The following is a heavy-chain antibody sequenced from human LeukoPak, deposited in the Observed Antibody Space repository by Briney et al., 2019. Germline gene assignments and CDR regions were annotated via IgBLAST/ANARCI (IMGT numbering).Heavy chain of an antibody. Sequence: ASVKVSCKASGYTFTIYGISWVRQAPGQGLEWMGWISAYNGNTNYAQKLQGRVTMTTDTSTSTAYMELRSLRSDDTAVYYCARGGLNYYDSSGHFDYWGQGTLVTVSS. CDR1: GYTFTIYG. CDR2: ISAYNGNT. V-gene: IGHV1-18*01. J-gene: IGHJ4*02. D-gene: IGHD3-22*01. CDR3: ARGGLNYYDSSGHFDY.